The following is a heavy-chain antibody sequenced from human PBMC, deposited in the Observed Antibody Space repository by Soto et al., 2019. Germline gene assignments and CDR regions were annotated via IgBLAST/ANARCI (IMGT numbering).Heavy chain of an antibody. D-gene: IGHD2-2*01. CDR2: IWYDGSNK. V-gene: IGHV3-33*01. CDR3: ARDKGSTKCYLGAGCYFDY. J-gene: IGHJ4*02. CDR1: GFTFSSYG. Sequence: PGGSLRLSCAASGFTFSSYGMHWVRQAPGKGLEWVAVIWYDGSNKYYADSVKGRFTISRDNSKNTLYLQMNSLRAEDTAVYYCARDKGSTKCYLGAGCYFDYWGQGTLVTVSS.